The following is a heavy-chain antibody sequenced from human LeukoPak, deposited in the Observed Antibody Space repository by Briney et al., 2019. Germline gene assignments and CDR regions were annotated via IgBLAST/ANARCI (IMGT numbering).Heavy chain of an antibody. CDR3: AKDGAVTGTFRAFDY. CDR1: GFTFSTYA. D-gene: IGHD6-19*01. Sequence: GGSLRLSCAASGFTFSTYAMSWVRQAPGKGLEWVSVISGSGDSAYYADSVKGRFTISRDNSENTLYLQMNSLRAEDTAVYYCAKDGAVTGTFRAFDYWGQGTLVTVSS. J-gene: IGHJ4*02. V-gene: IGHV3-23*01. CDR2: ISGSGDSA.